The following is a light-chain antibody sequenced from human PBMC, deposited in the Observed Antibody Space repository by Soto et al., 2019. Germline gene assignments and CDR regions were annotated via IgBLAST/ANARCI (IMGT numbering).Light chain of an antibody. V-gene: IGKV3-20*01. CDR2: GAS. CDR3: QQYGSSPVT. CDR1: QSVSSTY. J-gene: IGKJ2*01. Sequence: EIVLTQSPGTLSLSPGERATLSCRASQSVSSTYLAWYQQKPGQAPRLLIYGASNRATGIPDRFSGSGSVTDFTLTISRLEPDDFAVYYCQQYGSSPVTFGQGTKLEIK.